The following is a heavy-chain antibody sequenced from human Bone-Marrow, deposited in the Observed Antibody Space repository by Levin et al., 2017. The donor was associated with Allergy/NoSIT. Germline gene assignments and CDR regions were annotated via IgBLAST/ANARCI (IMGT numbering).Heavy chain of an antibody. CDR2: IYHSGST. J-gene: IGHJ4*02. D-gene: IGHD3-10*01. Sequence: SETLSLTCAVSGGSISSSNWWSWVRQPPGKGLEWIGEIYHSGSTNYNPSLKSRVTISVDKSKNQFSLKLSSVTAADTAVYYCARRITMVQGVIILGYFDYWGQGTLVTVSS. CDR3: ARRITMVQGVIILGYFDY. CDR1: GGSISSSNW. V-gene: IGHV4-4*02.